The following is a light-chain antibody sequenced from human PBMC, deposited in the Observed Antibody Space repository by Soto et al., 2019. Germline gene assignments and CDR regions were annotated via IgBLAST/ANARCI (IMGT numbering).Light chain of an antibody. J-gene: IGKJ5*01. CDR2: TAS. CDR3: QQYGSSTIT. CDR1: QSVSNNF. Sequence: EIVLTQSPGTLSLSPGERATLSCRASQSVSNNFLAWYQQKPGQAPRLLIYTASGRATGIPDRFSGSGSGTDFTLTISRLEPEDFAVYYCQQYGSSTITFGQGTRLEIK. V-gene: IGKV3-20*01.